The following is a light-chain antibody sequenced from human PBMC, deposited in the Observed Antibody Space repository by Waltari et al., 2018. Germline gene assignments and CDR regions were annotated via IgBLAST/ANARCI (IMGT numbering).Light chain of an antibody. CDR1: QSISIY. V-gene: IGKV1-39*01. CDR2: AAT. CDR3: QQSYSTFSIT. Sequence: DIQMTQSPSSLSASVGDRVSLTCRASQSISIYLTWYQQKPGTAPKLLIYAATSLQSGVPSRFSGSGSGTDFTLSISSLQPEDFATYYCQQSYSTFSITFGQGTRLEIK. J-gene: IGKJ5*01.